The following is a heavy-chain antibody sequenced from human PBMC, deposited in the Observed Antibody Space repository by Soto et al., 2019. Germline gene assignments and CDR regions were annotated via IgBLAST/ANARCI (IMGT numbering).Heavy chain of an antibody. CDR3: ARLLYCSSTSCYLRWFDP. CDR1: GGSISSSSYY. J-gene: IGHJ5*02. Sequence: SETLSLTCTVSGGSISSSSYYWGWIRQPPGKGLEWIGSIYYSGSTYYNPFLKSRVTISVDTSKNQFSLKLSSVTAADTAVYYCARLLYCSSTSCYLRWFDPWGQGTLVTVSS. D-gene: IGHD2-2*01. V-gene: IGHV4-39*01. CDR2: IYYSGST.